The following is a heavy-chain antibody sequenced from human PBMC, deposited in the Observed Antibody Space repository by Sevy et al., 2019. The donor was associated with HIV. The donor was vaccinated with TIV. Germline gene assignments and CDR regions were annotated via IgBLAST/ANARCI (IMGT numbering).Heavy chain of an antibody. CDR1: GFSLNTYA. D-gene: IGHD1-26*01. CDR2: ISGSGGST. Sequence: GGSLRLSCAASGFSLNTYAMTWVRQAPGKGLEWVSAISGSGGSTYYADSVKGRFTISRDNSKNTLYLQMNSLRAEDTAVYYCAKDGVLEGAPPWYFDYWGQRPLVTVSS. V-gene: IGHV3-23*01. J-gene: IGHJ4*02. CDR3: AKDGVLEGAPPWYFDY.